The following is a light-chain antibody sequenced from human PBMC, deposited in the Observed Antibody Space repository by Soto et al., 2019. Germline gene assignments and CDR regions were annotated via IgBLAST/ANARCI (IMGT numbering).Light chain of an antibody. V-gene: IGKV1-5*03. Sequence: DIQMTQSPSTLSASVGDRVTINCRASQSITSWLAWYQQKPGKAPKLLIYKASSLESGVPSRFSGSGSGTEFTLTISCLQPDDFATYYCQQYSNLWTFGQGTKVEIK. CDR1: QSITSW. CDR3: QQYSNLWT. CDR2: KAS. J-gene: IGKJ1*01.